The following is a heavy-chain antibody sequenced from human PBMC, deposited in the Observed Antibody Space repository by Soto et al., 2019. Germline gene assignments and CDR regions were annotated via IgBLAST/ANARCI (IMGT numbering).Heavy chain of an antibody. D-gene: IGHD3-10*01. Sequence: KPSETLSLTCTVSGGSISSSSYYWGWIRQPPGKGLEWIGSIYYSGSTYYNPSLKSRVTISVDTSKNQFSLKLSSVTAADTAVYYCASPGRYYYGSGSYFPFDYWGQGTLVTVSS. CDR2: IYYSGST. CDR1: GGSISSSSYY. J-gene: IGHJ4*02. CDR3: ASPGRYYYGSGSYFPFDY. V-gene: IGHV4-39*01.